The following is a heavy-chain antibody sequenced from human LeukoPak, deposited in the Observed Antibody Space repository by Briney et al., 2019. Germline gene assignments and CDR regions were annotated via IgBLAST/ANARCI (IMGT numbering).Heavy chain of an antibody. J-gene: IGHJ5*02. Sequence: GGSLRPSCAASGFTVIYNFMSWVRQAPGKGLEWVPVIYSGGSTYYADSVKGRFTIPRENSKNTVYIQMNSLRVDDTAVYYCARVKVGITYWFDPWGQGTLVTVSS. V-gene: IGHV3-66*01. CDR3: ARVKVGITYWFDP. CDR1: GFTVIYNF. CDR2: IYSGGST. D-gene: IGHD1-26*01.